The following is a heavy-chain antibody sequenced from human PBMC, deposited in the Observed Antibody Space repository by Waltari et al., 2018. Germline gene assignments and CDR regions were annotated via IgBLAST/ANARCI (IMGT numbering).Heavy chain of an antibody. J-gene: IGHJ5*02. V-gene: IGHV4-34*01. Sequence: QVQLQQWGAGLLKPSETLSITCAVYGGSFSGYYWSWIRKPHGKGLEWIGEINHSGSTNFNPSLKSRVTISVDTSKNQFSLKLSSVTAADTAVYYCASNHCSGGSCYSDWFDPWGQGTLVTVSS. CDR3: ASNHCSGGSCYSDWFDP. CDR2: INHSGST. CDR1: GGSFSGYY. D-gene: IGHD2-15*01.